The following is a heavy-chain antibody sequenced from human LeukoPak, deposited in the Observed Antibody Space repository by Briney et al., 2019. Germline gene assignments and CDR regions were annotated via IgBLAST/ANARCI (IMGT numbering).Heavy chain of an antibody. V-gene: IGHV3-11*04. CDR2: LSSSGTTI. CDR3: ARDYDFWSGYYTGYFDY. D-gene: IGHD3-3*01. J-gene: IGHJ4*02. CDR1: GFTFSKCY. Sequence: GGSLSLSCAASGFTFSKCYMSWMRWAPGKGGEGVSYLSSSGTTIYYADSVKGRFTISRDNAKNSLYLQMNSLRAEDTAVYYCARDYDFWSGYYTGYFDYWGQGTLVTVSS.